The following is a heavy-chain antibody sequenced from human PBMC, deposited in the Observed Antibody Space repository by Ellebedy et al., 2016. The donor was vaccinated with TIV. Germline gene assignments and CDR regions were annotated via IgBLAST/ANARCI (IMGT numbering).Heavy chain of an antibody. CDR3: ARWNAAAGTGGFDY. CDR1: GFTFSDYY. V-gene: IGHV3-11*03. Sequence: GESLKISXAASGFTFSDYYMSWIRQAPGKGLEWVSYISSSSSYTNYADSVKGRFTISRDNAKNSLYLQMNSLRAEDTAVYYCARWNAAAGTGGFDYWGQGTLVTVSS. D-gene: IGHD6-13*01. CDR2: ISSSSSYT. J-gene: IGHJ4*02.